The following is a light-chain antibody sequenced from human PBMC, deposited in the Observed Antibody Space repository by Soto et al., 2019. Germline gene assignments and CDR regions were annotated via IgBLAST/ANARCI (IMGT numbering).Light chain of an antibody. CDR2: AAS. CDR1: QSVSSN. Sequence: EIVMAQSPATLSVSPGQRATLSCRASQSVSSNLAWYQQRPGQAPRLLIYAASTWATGVPARFSGSGSGTEFTLPISSLQSEDFALYYCQQYNNWPYTFGQGTRLEIK. J-gene: IGKJ2*01. CDR3: QQYNNWPYT. V-gene: IGKV3-15*01.